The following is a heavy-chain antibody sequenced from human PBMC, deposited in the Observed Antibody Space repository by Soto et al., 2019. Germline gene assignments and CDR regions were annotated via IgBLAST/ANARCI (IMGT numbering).Heavy chain of an antibody. V-gene: IGHV1-69*13. Sequence: GASVKVSCKASGGTFSSYAISWVRQAPGQGLEWMGGIIPIFGTANYAQKFQGRVTITADESTSTAYMELSSLRSEDTAVYYCARGIGAVDGHNWFDPWGLGTLVTDSS. CDR2: IIPIFGTA. D-gene: IGHD6-19*01. CDR3: ARGIGAVDGHNWFDP. CDR1: GGTFSSYA. J-gene: IGHJ5*02.